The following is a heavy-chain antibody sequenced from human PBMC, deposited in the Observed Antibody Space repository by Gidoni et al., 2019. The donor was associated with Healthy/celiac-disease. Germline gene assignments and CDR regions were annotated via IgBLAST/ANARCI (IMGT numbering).Heavy chain of an antibody. Sequence: QVQLQQWGAGLLKPSETLSLPCAVYGWSFSGYYWSWIRQPPGKGLEWIGEINHSGSTNYNPSLKSRVTISVDTSKNQFSLKLSSVTAADTAVYYCARGQGYYYGPARPDVWGQGTTVTVSS. J-gene: IGHJ6*02. CDR2: INHSGST. CDR3: ARGQGYYYGPARPDV. CDR1: GWSFSGYY. D-gene: IGHD3-10*01. V-gene: IGHV4-34*01.